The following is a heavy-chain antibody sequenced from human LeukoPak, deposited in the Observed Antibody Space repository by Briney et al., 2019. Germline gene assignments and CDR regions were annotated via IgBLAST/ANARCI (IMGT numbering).Heavy chain of an antibody. CDR1: GFTFSSYG. D-gene: IGHD3-22*01. J-gene: IGHJ4*02. V-gene: IGHV3-30*02. CDR2: IRYDGSNK. CDR3: AKDSDDSSLDDY. Sequence: GGSLRLSCAASGFTFSSYGMHWVRQAPGKGLEWVAFIRYDGSNKYYADSVKGRFTISRDNSKNTLYLQMNSLRAEDTAVYYCAKDSDDSSLDDYWGQGTLVTVSS.